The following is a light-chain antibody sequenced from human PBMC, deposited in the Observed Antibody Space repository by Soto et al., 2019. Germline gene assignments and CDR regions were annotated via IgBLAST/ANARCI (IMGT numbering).Light chain of an antibody. J-gene: IGKJ1*01. CDR1: QSVSSNY. CDR2: VAS. Sequence: EIVLTQSPGTLSLSPGERATLSCRASQSVSSNYLAWYQQKPGQAPRLLIYVASSRATGIPDRFSGSGSGAGFTLTISRLEPDDFAVYYCQQYGSSPRTFGQGTKVDIK. CDR3: QQYGSSPRT. V-gene: IGKV3-20*01.